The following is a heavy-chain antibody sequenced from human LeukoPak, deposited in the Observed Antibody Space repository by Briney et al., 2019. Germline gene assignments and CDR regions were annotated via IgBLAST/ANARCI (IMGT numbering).Heavy chain of an antibody. Sequence: GGSLRLSCAASGFTFGSYSMNWVRQAPGKGLEWVSSISSSSSYIYYADSVKGRFTISRDNAKNSLYLQMNSLRAEDTAVYYCASNHYGDSRVVTYWGQGTLVTVSS. J-gene: IGHJ4*02. D-gene: IGHD4-17*01. CDR2: ISSSSSYI. CDR1: GFTFGSYS. CDR3: ASNHYGDSRVVTY. V-gene: IGHV3-21*01.